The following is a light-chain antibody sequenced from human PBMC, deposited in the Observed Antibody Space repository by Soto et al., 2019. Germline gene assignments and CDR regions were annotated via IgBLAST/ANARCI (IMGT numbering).Light chain of an antibody. Sequence: IVLTQSPGTLSLSPGERATLPCRASQSVSSSYLAWYQQKPGQAPRLLLYGASSRATGIPDRFSGSGSGTDFTLTISRLEPEDFAVYYCQQYGSSPPWTFGQGTKVDIK. CDR2: GAS. J-gene: IGKJ1*01. V-gene: IGKV3-20*01. CDR3: QQYGSSPPWT. CDR1: QSVSSSY.